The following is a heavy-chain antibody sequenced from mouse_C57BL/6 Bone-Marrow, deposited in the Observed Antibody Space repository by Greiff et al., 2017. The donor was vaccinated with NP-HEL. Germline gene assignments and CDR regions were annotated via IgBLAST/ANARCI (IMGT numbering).Heavy chain of an antibody. V-gene: IGHV3-8*01. D-gene: IGHD2-2*01. CDR2: ISSSGST. Sequence: EVKLVESGPGLAKPSQTLSLTCSVTGYSITSDYWNWIRKFPGNKLEYMGYISSSGSTYYNPSLKSRISITRDTSKNQYYLQLNSVTTEDTATYYCARSEDGYDAWFAHWGQGTLVTVSA. CDR3: ARSEDGYDAWFAH. CDR1: GYSITSDY. J-gene: IGHJ3*01.